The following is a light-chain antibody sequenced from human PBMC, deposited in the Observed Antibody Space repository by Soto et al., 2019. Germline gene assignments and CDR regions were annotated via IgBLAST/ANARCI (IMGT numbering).Light chain of an antibody. CDR2: RNN. CDR1: SSNIGSNY. J-gene: IGLJ1*01. CDR3: AAWDDSLSGGV. V-gene: IGLV1-47*01. Sequence: GSSSNIGSNYVYWYQQLPGTAPKLLIYRNNQRPSGVPDRFSGSKSGTSASLAISGLRSEDEADYYCAAWDDSLSGGVFGTGTKVTVL.